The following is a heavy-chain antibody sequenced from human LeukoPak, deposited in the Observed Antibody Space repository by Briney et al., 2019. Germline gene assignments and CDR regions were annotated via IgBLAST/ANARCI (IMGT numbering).Heavy chain of an antibody. J-gene: IGHJ4*02. CDR1: GGSISSTSDY. CDR3: ASQPYYDILTGYSHFDY. CDR2: IYYSGNT. V-gene: IGHV4-39*01. Sequence: SETLSLTCTVSGGSISSTSDYWGWIRQPPGKGLEWIGSIYYSGNTYYNPSLKSRVTISVDTSKNQFSLKLSSVPAADTAVYYCASQPYYDILTGYSHFDYWGQGTLVTVSS. D-gene: IGHD3-9*01.